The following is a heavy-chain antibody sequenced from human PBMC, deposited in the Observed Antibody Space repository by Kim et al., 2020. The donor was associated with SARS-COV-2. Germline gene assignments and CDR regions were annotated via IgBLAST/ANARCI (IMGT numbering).Heavy chain of an antibody. Sequence: GGSLRLSCAASGFTFSIYAMSWVRQAPGKGLEWVSAISGSGGSTYYADSVKGRFTISRDNSKNTLYLQMNSLRAEDTAVYYCAKGGGLLYFSDYWGQGTLVTVSS. V-gene: IGHV3-23*01. CDR1: GFTFSIYA. CDR2: ISGSGGST. CDR3: AKGGGLLYFSDY. D-gene: IGHD3-3*01. J-gene: IGHJ4*02.